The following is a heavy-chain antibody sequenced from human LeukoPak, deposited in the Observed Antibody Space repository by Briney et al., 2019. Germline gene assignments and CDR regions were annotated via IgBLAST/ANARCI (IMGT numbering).Heavy chain of an antibody. D-gene: IGHD2-2*01. Sequence: SETLSLTCAVSGGSIISSNWWSWVRQPPGKGLEWIGEIYHSGSTNYNPSLKRRVTISVDKSKNQFSLELTSVTAADTALYYCARGGYCSSTSCYVFDSWGQGTLVSVSS. V-gene: IGHV4-4*02. CDR2: IYHSGST. J-gene: IGHJ4*02. CDR3: ARGGYCSSTSCYVFDS. CDR1: GGSIISSNW.